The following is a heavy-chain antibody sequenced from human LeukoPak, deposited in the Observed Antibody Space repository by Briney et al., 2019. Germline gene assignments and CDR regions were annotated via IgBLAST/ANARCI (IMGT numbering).Heavy chain of an antibody. J-gene: IGHJ4*02. CDR2: IYPGDSDT. V-gene: IGHV5-51*01. CDR1: GYSFTSYW. CDR3: ARSHYYDSSGYYRIDY. D-gene: IGHD3-22*01. Sequence: GESLKISCKGSGYSFTSYWIGWVRQMPGKGLQRMGIIYPGDSDTRYSPSFQGQVTISADKSISTAYLQWSSLKASDTAMYYCARSHYYDSSGYYRIDYWGQGTLVTVSS.